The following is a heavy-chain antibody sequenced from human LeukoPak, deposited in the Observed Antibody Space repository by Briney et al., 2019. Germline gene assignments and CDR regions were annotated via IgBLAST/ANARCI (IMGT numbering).Heavy chain of an antibody. CDR2: IYDSGST. CDR1: GGSVSSGSYH. J-gene: IGHJ4*02. CDR3: TRTAVGNFDY. D-gene: IGHD6-13*01. V-gene: IGHV4-61*01. Sequence: SETLSLTCTVSGGSVSSGSYHWSWIRLPPGKGLEWIGYIYDSGSTNYNPSLKSRVTISLDTSKNQFSLKLTSVTAADTAVYYCTRTAVGNFDYWGQGTLVTVSS.